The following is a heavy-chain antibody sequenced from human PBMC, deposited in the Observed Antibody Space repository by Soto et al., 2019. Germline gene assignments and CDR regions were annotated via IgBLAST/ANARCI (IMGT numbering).Heavy chain of an antibody. CDR3: ARAILYSSSRGYYYGMDV. J-gene: IGHJ6*02. Sequence: GGSLRLSWAASGFTFSSYGMRWVRQAPGKGLEWVAVIWYDGSNKYYADSVKGRFTISRDNSKNTLYLQMNSLRAEDTAVYYCARAILYSSSRGYYYGMDVWGQGTTVTVSS. CDR2: IWYDGSNK. V-gene: IGHV3-33*01. D-gene: IGHD6-6*01. CDR1: GFTFSSYG.